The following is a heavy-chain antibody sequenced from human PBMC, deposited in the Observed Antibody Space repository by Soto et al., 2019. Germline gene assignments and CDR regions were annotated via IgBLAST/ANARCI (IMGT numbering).Heavy chain of an antibody. CDR2: INSDGSST. Sequence: GGSLRLSCAASGFTFSSYWMHWVRQAPGKGLVWVSRINSDGSSTSYADSVKGRFTISRDNAKNTLYLQMNSLRAEDTAVYYCARDTPTYYDFWSGYYRHYYYGMDVWGQGTTVTVSS. J-gene: IGHJ6*02. CDR3: ARDTPTYYDFWSGYYRHYYYGMDV. V-gene: IGHV3-74*01. CDR1: GFTFSSYW. D-gene: IGHD3-3*01.